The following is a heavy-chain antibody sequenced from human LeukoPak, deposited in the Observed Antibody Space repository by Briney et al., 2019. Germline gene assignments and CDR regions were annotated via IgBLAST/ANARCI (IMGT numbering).Heavy chain of an antibody. CDR2: ISGSGGST. D-gene: IGHD3-10*01. CDR3: AKRAENYGSGSYYQGLLL. V-gene: IGHV3-23*01. Sequence: GGSLRLSCAASGFTFSSYAMSWVRQVPGKGLEWVSAISGSGGSTYYADSVKGRFTISRDNSKNTLYLQMNSLRAEDTAVYYCAKRAENYGSGSYYQGLLLWGQGTLVTVSS. CDR1: GFTFSSYA. J-gene: IGHJ4*02.